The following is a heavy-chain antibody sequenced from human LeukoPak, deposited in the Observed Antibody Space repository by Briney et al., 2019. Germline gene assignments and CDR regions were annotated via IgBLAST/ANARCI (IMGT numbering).Heavy chain of an antibody. V-gene: IGHV1-2*02. CDR2: IHPNSGGT. J-gene: IGHJ1*01. CDR1: GYTFTGYY. Sequence: ASVKVSCKASGYTFTGYYLHWVRQGPGQGLEWMGWIHPNSGGTNYAQKFQGRVTMTRDTSISTAYMELSSLRSDDTAVYFCARLASVPGWGQGTLVTVSS. D-gene: IGHD6-19*01. CDR3: ARLASVPG.